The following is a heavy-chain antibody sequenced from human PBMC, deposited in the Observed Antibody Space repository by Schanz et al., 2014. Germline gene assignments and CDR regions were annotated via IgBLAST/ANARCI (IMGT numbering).Heavy chain of an antibody. CDR1: GFNLRRYS. CDR2: IYSGGST. J-gene: IGHJ4*02. Sequence: QLVESGGGLVKPGGSLRLSCATSGFNLRRYSMNWVRQAPGKGLEWVSVIYSGGSTYYADSVKGRFTISRDNSKNTLYLQMNSLRAEDTAVYYCARPIYDLWSGSFDYWGQGTLVTVSS. CDR3: ARPIYDLWSGSFDY. V-gene: IGHV3-66*04. D-gene: IGHD3-3*01.